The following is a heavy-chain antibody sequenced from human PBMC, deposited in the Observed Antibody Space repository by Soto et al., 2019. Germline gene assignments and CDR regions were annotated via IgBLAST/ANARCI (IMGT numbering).Heavy chain of an antibody. CDR1: GGSISSYY. Sequence: SSETLSLTCTVSGGSISSYYWSWIRQHPGKGLEWIGYIYYSGSTNYNPSLKSRVTISVDTSKNQFSLKLSFVSAADTAVYYCARLGGYYQAFDNWGQGTLVTVS. J-gene: IGHJ4*02. D-gene: IGHD3-22*01. CDR3: ARLGGYYQAFDN. CDR2: IYYSGST. V-gene: IGHV4-59*01.